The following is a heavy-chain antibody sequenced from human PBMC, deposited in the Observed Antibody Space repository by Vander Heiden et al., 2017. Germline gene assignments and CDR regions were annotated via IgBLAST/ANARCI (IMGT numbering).Heavy chain of an antibody. CDR3: ARDASENYGMDV. CDR2: SYI. Sequence: SYIYFADSVKGRFTISRDNAKNSVYLQMNSLRAEDTGVYYCARDASENYGMDVWGQGTTVTVSS. V-gene: IGHV3-21*01. J-gene: IGHJ6*02.